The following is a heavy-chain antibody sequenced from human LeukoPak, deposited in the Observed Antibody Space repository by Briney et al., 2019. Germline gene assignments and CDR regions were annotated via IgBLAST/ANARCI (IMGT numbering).Heavy chain of an antibody. D-gene: IGHD3-22*01. CDR2: ISSSSSYI. Sequence: GGSLRLSCAASGFTFSSYSMNWVRQAPGKGLEWVSSISSSSSYIYYADSVKGRFTISRDNAKNSLYLQMNSLRAEDTAVYYCAKDHGLLDYYDSSGYYYEPFDYWGQGTLVTVSS. V-gene: IGHV3-21*04. CDR1: GFTFSSYS. CDR3: AKDHGLLDYYDSSGYYYEPFDY. J-gene: IGHJ4*02.